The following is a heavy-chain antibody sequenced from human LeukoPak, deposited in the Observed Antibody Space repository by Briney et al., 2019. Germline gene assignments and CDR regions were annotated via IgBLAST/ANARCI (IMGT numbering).Heavy chain of an antibody. CDR1: GYTFTSYG. CDR3: ARQGYGVTSQGAADY. CDR2: ISAYNGNT. D-gene: IGHD4-23*01. Sequence: ASVKVSCKSSGYTFTSYGISWVRQAPGQGLEWVGWISAYNGNTNYAQNLQGRVTLTTDTSTSTAYMELRSLRSDDTAVYYCARQGYGVTSQGAADYWGQGTLVTVSS. J-gene: IGHJ4*02. V-gene: IGHV1-18*01.